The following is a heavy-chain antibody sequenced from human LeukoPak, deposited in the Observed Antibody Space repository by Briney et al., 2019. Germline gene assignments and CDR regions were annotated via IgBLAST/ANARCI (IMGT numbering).Heavy chain of an antibody. D-gene: IGHD1-26*01. V-gene: IGHV4-39*01. J-gene: IGHJ3*02. CDR2: IYYSGST. CDR1: GGSISSSSYY. CDR3: ARRGIVGGAFDI. Sequence: SSETLSLTCTVSGGSISSSSYYWGWIRQPPGKGLEWIGSIYYSGSTYYNPSLKSRVTISVDTSKNQFSPKLSSVTAADTTVYYCARRGIVGGAFDIWGQGTMVTVSS.